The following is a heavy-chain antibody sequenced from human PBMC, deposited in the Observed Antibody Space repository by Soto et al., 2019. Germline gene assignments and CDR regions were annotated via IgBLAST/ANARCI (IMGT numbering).Heavy chain of an antibody. Sequence: PGGSLRLSCTASGFTFSSYAMHWVRQAPGGGLEWVAVVSYDGSIENYVDSVRGRFTISRDNSKNTVFLQMNSLRVEDTAVYYCAKDLYYYDFSIDDSWGQGTLVTVSS. CDR3: AKDLYYYDFSIDDS. V-gene: IGHV3-30*18. CDR1: GFTFSSYA. CDR2: VSYDGSIE. J-gene: IGHJ5*02. D-gene: IGHD3-16*01.